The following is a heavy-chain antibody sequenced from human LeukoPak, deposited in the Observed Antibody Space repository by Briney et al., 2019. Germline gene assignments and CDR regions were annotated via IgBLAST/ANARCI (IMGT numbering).Heavy chain of an antibody. Sequence: SETLSLTCTVSGGSISSSSYYWGWIRQPPGKGLEWIGSIYYSGSTYYNPSLKSRVTISVDTSKNQFSLKLSSVTAADTAVYYCARDGAMGYWGQGTLITVSS. CDR2: IYYSGST. V-gene: IGHV4-39*07. CDR3: ARDGAMGY. CDR1: GGSISSSSYY. J-gene: IGHJ4*02. D-gene: IGHD5-18*01.